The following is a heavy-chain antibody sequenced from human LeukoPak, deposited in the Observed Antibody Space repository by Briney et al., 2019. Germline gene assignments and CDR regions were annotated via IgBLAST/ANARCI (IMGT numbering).Heavy chain of an antibody. J-gene: IGHJ4*02. CDR1: GFTFSSFG. CDR3: AKARGCRFGSCARIPDY. Sequence: GGSLRLSCAASGFTFSSFGMTWVRQDPGKGLDWVSSISGSGGITYYADSVKGRFTISRDNSKNTLYLQVNRLRAEDTAVYFCAKARGCRFGSCARIPDYWGQGTLVTVSS. V-gene: IGHV3-23*01. D-gene: IGHD2-15*01. CDR2: ISGSGGIT.